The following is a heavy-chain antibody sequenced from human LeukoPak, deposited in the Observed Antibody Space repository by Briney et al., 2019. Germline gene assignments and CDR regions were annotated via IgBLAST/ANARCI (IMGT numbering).Heavy chain of an antibody. J-gene: IGHJ6*02. CDR1: GVTFSTSA. CDR3: TTNWGMEV. CDR2: LSYDGASK. V-gene: IGHV3-30*14. Sequence: PGRSLRLSCATSGVTFSTSAMQWVRQAPGKGLEWVTLLSYDGASKFYADSVKGRFTISRDDSKSTLYLQMNSLRPEDTAVYYCTTNWGMEVWGQGTMVTVSS.